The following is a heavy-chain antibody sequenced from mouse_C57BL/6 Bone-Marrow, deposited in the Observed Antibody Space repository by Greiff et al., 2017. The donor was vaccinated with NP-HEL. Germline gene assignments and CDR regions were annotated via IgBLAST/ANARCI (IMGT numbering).Heavy chain of an antibody. Sequence: EVQLVESGGDLVKPGGSLKLSCAASGFTFSSYGMSWVRQTPDKRLEWVATISSGGSYTYYPDSVKGRFTISRDNAKNTLYLQMSSLKSEDTAMYYCASDYYGSSSPDYWGQGTTLTVSS. CDR1: GFTFSSYG. V-gene: IGHV5-6*01. CDR3: ASDYYGSSSPDY. J-gene: IGHJ2*01. CDR2: ISSGGSYT. D-gene: IGHD1-1*01.